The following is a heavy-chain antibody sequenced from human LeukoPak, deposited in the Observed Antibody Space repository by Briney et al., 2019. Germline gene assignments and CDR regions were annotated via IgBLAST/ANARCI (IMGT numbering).Heavy chain of an antibody. D-gene: IGHD2/OR15-2a*01. J-gene: IGHJ3*02. Sequence: GASVKVSCKXSGYTFTGYYMHWVRQAPGQGLERMGRINPNSGGTNYAQKFQGRVTTTRDTSISTAYMELSTLRSDDTAVYYCAREDLNTILGAFDIWGQGTMVTVSS. CDR1: GYTFTGYY. CDR3: AREDLNTILGAFDI. V-gene: IGHV1-2*06. CDR2: INPNSGGT.